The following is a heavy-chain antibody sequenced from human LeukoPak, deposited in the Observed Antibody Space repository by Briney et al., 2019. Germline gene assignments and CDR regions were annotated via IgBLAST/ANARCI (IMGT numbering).Heavy chain of an antibody. J-gene: IGHJ6*03. Sequence: ASVKVSCNFSGYTFTSYGIKWVRQAPGQGLVWMGWISAYNGNTNYAQKLQGRVTMTTDTSTSTAYMELRSLTSDDTAVYYCARGPGGRRGYYPLEDDYYYHYMDVWGKGTTVTVSS. D-gene: IGHD3-22*01. V-gene: IGHV1-18*01. CDR3: ARGPGGRRGYYPLEDDYYYHYMDV. CDR1: GYTFTSYG. CDR2: ISAYNGNT.